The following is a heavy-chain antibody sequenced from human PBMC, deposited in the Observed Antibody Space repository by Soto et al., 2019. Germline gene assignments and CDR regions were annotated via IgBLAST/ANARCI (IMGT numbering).Heavy chain of an antibody. CDR3: ATLAMVRHSPYYYYMDV. Sequence: ASVKVSCKASGYTFTSYDINWVRQATGQGLEWMGWMNPNSGNTGYAQKFQGRVTMTEDTSTDTAYMELSSLRSEDTAVYYCATLAMVRHSPYYYYMDVWGKGTTVTVSS. CDR2: MNPNSGNT. V-gene: IGHV1-8*01. CDR1: GYTFTSYD. J-gene: IGHJ6*03. D-gene: IGHD3-10*01.